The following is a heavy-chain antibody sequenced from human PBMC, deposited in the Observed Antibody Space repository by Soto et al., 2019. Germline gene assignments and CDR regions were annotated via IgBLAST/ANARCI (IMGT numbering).Heavy chain of an antibody. J-gene: IGHJ6*03. V-gene: IGHV3-23*01. Sequence: GGSLRLSCAASGFPFSSHAVTGLRQAPGKGLEWVSTITDIGDSTFYADSVKGRFSISRDNSKNTLYLQMNSLRAEDTAVYFCAKDGHGKMWYYYMDVWGKGTAVTVSS. CDR2: ITDIGDST. CDR3: AKDGHGKMWYYYMDV. CDR1: GFPFSSHA. D-gene: IGHD2-15*01.